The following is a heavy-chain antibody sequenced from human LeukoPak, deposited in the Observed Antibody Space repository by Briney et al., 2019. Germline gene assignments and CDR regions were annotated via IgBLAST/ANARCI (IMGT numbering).Heavy chain of an antibody. Sequence: SETLSLTCTVSGGSISSYYWSWIRQPPGKGLEWNGYIYYSGSTNYNPSLKSRVTISVDTSKNQFSLKLSSVAAADTAVYYCARALPKSRSPAARSHWFDPWGQGTLVTVSS. CDR1: GGSISSYY. CDR3: ARALPKSRSPAARSHWFDP. CDR2: IYYSGST. V-gene: IGHV4-59*01. J-gene: IGHJ5*02. D-gene: IGHD2-2*01.